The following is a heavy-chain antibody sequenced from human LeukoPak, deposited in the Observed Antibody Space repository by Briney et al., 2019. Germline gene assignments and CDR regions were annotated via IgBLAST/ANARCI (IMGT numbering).Heavy chain of an antibody. J-gene: IGHJ2*01. Sequence: SETLSLTCTVSGGSISSGSYYWSWIRQPPGKGLEWIGYIYYSGSTNYNPSLKSRVTISVDTSKNQFSLKLSSVTAADTAVYYCARDRDYDFWSGYYRPYWYFDLWGRGTLVTVSS. D-gene: IGHD3-3*01. V-gene: IGHV4-61*01. CDR3: ARDRDYDFWSGYYRPYWYFDL. CDR1: GGSISSGSYY. CDR2: IYYSGST.